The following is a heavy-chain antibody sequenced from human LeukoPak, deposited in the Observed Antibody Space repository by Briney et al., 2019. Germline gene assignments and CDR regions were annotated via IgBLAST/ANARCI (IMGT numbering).Heavy chain of an antibody. CDR3: AKVRSGSANWALRIFDN. CDR2: ISPGGGTT. D-gene: IGHD1-1*01. J-gene: IGHJ4*02. CDR1: GFSFGSEA. V-gene: IGHV3-23*01. Sequence: PGGSLRLSCAVSGFSFGSEAMSWVRQSPARGLEWVASISPGGGTTYYADYVKGRFTISRDNSNNTLYVHMNSLRAEATAVYYCAKVRSGSANWALRIFDNWGQGTLVTVSS.